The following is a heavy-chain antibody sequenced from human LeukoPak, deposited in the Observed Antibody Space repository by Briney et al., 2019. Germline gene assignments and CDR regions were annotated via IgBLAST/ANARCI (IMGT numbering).Heavy chain of an antibody. D-gene: IGHD3-10*01. J-gene: IGHJ4*02. CDR1: GFTFSSYW. CDR2: INGDGSGT. CDR3: ARGTYASGSYYQTY. Sequence: PEGSLRLSCAASGFTFSSYWMHWVRQAPGKGLVWVSRINGDGSGTSYADSVKGRFTISRDNTKNTLYLQMNSLRVEDTAVYYCARGTYASGSYYQTYWGQGTLLTVSS. V-gene: IGHV3-74*01.